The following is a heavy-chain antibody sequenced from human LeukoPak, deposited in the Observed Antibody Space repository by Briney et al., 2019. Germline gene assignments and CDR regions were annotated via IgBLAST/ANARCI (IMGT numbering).Heavy chain of an antibody. V-gene: IGHV3-23*01. J-gene: IGHJ4*02. CDR3: AKEGDYFGSGSYRHY. CDR2: LSGSGGST. D-gene: IGHD3-10*01. Sequence: PGGSLGLSCAASGFTFSSFAMTWFRKAQGKGLEWVSALSGSGGSTYYADSVKGRFTISRDNSKNTLYLQMNSLRAEDTAVYYCAKEGDYFGSGSYRHYWGQGTLVTVSS. CDR1: GFTFSSFA.